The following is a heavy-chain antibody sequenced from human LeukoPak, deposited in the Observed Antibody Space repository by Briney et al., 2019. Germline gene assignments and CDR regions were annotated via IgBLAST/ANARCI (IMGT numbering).Heavy chain of an antibody. CDR3: ARDTDEWYNCPGDY. CDR2: ISYDGSQK. CDR1: GFTLNTYA. V-gene: IGHV3-30*04. Sequence: GRSLRLSCAVSGFTLNTYAMHWVRQAPGKGLERVAIISYDGSQKYYADSLKGRFTISRDNSRNTLYLQMNSLRDDDTGMYYGARDTDEWYNCPGDYWGQGTLVTVSS. D-gene: IGHD1-1*01. J-gene: IGHJ4*02.